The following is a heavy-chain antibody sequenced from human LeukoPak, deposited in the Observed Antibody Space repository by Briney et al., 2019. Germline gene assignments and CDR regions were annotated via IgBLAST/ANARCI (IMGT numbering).Heavy chain of an antibody. V-gene: IGHV3-21*01. D-gene: IGHD2-21*02. CDR2: ISSSSSYI. Sequence: GSLRLSCAASGFTFTSYTMNWVRQAPGQGLEWIGLISSSSSYIYYAQSVQGRFTITRDNAKSALYLEMSSLRVEDTAVYYCAGDGRCGGDCYASWGRGPLVTVSS. J-gene: IGHJ4*02. CDR3: AGDGRCGGDCYAS. CDR1: GFTFTSYT.